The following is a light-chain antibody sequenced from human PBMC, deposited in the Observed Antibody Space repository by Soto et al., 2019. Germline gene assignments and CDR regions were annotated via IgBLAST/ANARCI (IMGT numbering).Light chain of an antibody. CDR1: QVVFYNSKNY. V-gene: IGKV4-1*01. J-gene: IGKJ4*01. CDR3: LQYGSHPFT. Sequence: DIVMTQSPDSLAVSLGERATINCKSSQVVFYNSKNYLGWYQQKPGQPPKLLIYWASTRESGVPDRFSGSGSGTDFSITIRGLQAEDVGAYYCLQYGSHPFTFGGGTKVEIK. CDR2: WAS.